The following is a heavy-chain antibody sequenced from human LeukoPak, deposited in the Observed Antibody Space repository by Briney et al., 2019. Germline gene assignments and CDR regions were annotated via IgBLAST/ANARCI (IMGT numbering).Heavy chain of an antibody. CDR1: GVSISSYY. CDR2: IYHSGST. J-gene: IGHJ4*02. CDR3: ASPLLWFGELYY. V-gene: IGHV4-4*02. Sequence: SETLSLTCTVSGVSISSYYWSWVRQPPGKGLEWIGEIYHSGSTNYNPSLKSRVTISVDKSKNQFSLKLSSVTAADTAVYYCASPLLWFGELYYWGQGTLVTVSS. D-gene: IGHD3-10*01.